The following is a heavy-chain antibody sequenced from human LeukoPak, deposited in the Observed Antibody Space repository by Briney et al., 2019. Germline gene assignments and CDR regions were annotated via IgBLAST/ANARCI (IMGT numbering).Heavy chain of an antibody. D-gene: IGHD6-13*01. J-gene: IGHJ5*02. Sequence: PSETLSLTCTVSGASISSYYWSWIRQPPGKGLEWIGYIYYSGSTNYNPSLKSRVTISVDTSKNQFSLKLSSVTAADTAVYYCAKSSSSWYTTNGNWFDPWGQGTLVTVSS. CDR3: AKSSSSWYTTNGNWFDP. CDR2: IYYSGST. CDR1: GASISSYY. V-gene: IGHV4-59*01.